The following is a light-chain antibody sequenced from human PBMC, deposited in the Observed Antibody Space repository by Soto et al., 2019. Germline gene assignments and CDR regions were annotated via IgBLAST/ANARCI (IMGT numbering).Light chain of an antibody. V-gene: IGLV2-8*01. Sequence: QSALTQPPSASGSPGQSVTISCTGTSSDVGGYNYVSWYQQYPGKAPKLMIYEVSKGPSGVPDRFSGSKSGNTASLTVSGLQDEDEADYYCSSYAGRNTFIFGGGTKLTVL. CDR3: SSYAGRNTFI. CDR1: SSDVGGYNY. J-gene: IGLJ2*01. CDR2: EVS.